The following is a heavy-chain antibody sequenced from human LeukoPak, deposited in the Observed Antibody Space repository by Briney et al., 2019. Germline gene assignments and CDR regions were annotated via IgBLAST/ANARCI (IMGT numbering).Heavy chain of an antibody. CDR2: INHSGST. J-gene: IGHJ4*02. D-gene: IGHD5-24*01. CDR3: ARENVEMATTTFDY. CDR1: GGSFSGYY. V-gene: IGHV4-34*01. Sequence: SETLSLTCAVYGGSFSGYYWSWIRQPPGKGLEWIGEINHSGSTYYNPSFKSRVTISVDTSKNQFSLKLSSVTAADTAVYYCARENVEMATTTFDYWGQGTLVTVSS.